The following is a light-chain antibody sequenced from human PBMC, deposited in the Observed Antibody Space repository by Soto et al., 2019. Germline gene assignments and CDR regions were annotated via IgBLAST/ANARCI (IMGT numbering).Light chain of an antibody. CDR3: QQYGSSPPYT. J-gene: IGKJ2*01. Sequence: EIVLTQSPGILSLSPGERATLSCRASQTVSGNSLAWYQQKPGQSPRLLIYGSSDRATGIPDRFSGSGSGTDFTLTINRVEPEDFAVYDGQQYGSSPPYTFGHGTTLE. V-gene: IGKV3-20*01. CDR1: QTVSGNS. CDR2: GSS.